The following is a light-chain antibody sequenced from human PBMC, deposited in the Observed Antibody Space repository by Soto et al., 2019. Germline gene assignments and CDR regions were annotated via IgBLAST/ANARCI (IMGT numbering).Light chain of an antibody. J-gene: IGKJ1*01. CDR3: QQYSNWRT. V-gene: IGKV3-15*01. CDR1: QSVSGK. Sequence: EIVMTQSPVTLSVSPGERATLSCRASQSVSGKLAWYQQKPGQPPRLLIYDASTRATGVPARFSGSGSGTEFTLTISSLQSEDFAVYYCQQYSNWRTFGQVTNVEIK. CDR2: DAS.